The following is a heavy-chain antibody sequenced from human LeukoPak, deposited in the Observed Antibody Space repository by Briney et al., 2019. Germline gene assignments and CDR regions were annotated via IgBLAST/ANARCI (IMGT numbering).Heavy chain of an antibody. Sequence: ASVEVSCKASGYTFTSYGISWVRQAPGQGLEWMGWISAYNGNTNYAQKLQGRVTMTTDTSTSTAYMELRSLRSDDTAVYYCARGDYDSTIPNWFDPCGQGTLVTVSS. CDR1: GYTFTSYG. V-gene: IGHV1-18*01. D-gene: IGHD3-22*01. CDR2: ISAYNGNT. CDR3: ARGDYDSTIPNWFDP. J-gene: IGHJ5*02.